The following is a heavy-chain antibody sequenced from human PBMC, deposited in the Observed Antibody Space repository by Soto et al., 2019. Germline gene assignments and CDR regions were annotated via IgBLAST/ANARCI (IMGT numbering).Heavy chain of an antibody. CDR2: IYHSGST. D-gene: IGHD2-8*01. CDR1: GGSISSGGYS. Sequence: TLSLTCAVSGGSISSGGYSWSWIRQPPGKGLEWIGYIYHSGSTYYNPSLKSRVTISVDRSKNQSSLKLSSVTAADTAIYYCAKAGGKVSTPFDPWGQGTLVTVSS. V-gene: IGHV4-30-2*01. CDR3: AKAGGKVSTPFDP. J-gene: IGHJ5*02.